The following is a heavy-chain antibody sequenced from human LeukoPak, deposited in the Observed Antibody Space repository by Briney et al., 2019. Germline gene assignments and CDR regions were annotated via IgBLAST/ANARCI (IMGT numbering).Heavy chain of an antibody. CDR3: ARTAEASSGYSY. D-gene: IGHD3-22*01. CDR2: VYPGDSDT. Sequence: GESLKISCKGSGYTFISYWIGWVRQMPGKGLEWMGMVYPGDSDTRYSPSFQGQVTISADKSINTAYVQWSSLKASDTAMYYCARTAEASSGYSYWGQGTLVTVSS. V-gene: IGHV5-51*01. J-gene: IGHJ4*02. CDR1: GYTFISYW.